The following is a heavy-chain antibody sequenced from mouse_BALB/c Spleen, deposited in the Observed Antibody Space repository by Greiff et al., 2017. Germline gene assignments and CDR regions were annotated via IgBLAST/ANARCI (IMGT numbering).Heavy chain of an antibody. CDR2: ISSGGST. J-gene: IGHJ2*01. CDR3: ARGVTTWGY. D-gene: IGHD2-2*01. Sequence: EVNVVESGGGLVKPGGSLKLSCAASGFTFSSYAMSWVRQTPEKRLEWVASISSGGSTYYQDSVKGRFTISRDNARNILYLQMSSLRSEDTAMYYCARGVTTWGYWGQGTTLTVSS. V-gene: IGHV5-6-5*01. CDR1: GFTFSSYA.